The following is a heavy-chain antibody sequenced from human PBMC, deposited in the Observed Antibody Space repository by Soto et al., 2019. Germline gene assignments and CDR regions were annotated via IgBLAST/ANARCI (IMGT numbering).Heavy chain of an antibody. D-gene: IGHD4-17*01. CDR2: ISGSGGST. CDR3: AKGTTEVFDY. CDR1: GFTFSSYA. J-gene: IGHJ4*02. V-gene: IGHV3-23*01. Sequence: GGSLRLSCAASGFTFSSYAMSWVRQAPGKELEWVSAISGSGGSTYYADSVKGRFTISRDNSKNTLYLQMNSLRAEDTAVFYCAKGTTEVFDYWGQGTLVTVSS.